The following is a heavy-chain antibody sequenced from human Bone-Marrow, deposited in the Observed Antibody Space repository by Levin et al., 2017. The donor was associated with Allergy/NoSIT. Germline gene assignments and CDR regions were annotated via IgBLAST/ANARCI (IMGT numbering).Heavy chain of an antibody. CDR1: GFNFSAYY. J-gene: IGHJ3*01. Sequence: KPGGSLRLSCAASGFNFSAYYMTWIRQAPGKGLEWVSHISPTSPYTKYADSVKGRFTISRDSPKNSLYLQMNRLTAEDTAVYYCARIGFDDFLAGDTSDAFDLWGQGTMVTVSS. CDR2: ISPTSPYT. D-gene: IGHD3-9*01. V-gene: IGHV3-11*03. CDR3: ARIGFDDFLAGDTSDAFDL.